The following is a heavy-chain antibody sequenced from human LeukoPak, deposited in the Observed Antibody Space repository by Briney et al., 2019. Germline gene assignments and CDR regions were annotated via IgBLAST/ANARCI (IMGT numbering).Heavy chain of an antibody. CDR1: GFSLIAFS. J-gene: IGHJ6*02. CDR3: ARVYGFGFRCMDV. D-gene: IGHD5-18*01. Sequence: GGSLRLSCAASGFSLIAFSMNWVRQAPGKGLEWISYISSGSDTIYYADSVKGRFTISRDNAKNSLYLQMNSLRDEDTAVYYCARVYGFGFRCMDVWGQGTTVTVSS. V-gene: IGHV3-48*02. CDR2: ISSGSDTI.